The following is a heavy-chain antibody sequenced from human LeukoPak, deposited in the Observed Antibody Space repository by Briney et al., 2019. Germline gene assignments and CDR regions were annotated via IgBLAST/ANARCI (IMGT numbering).Heavy chain of an antibody. CDR3: ARVVYYGSGNTKNWFDP. D-gene: IGHD3-10*01. CDR1: GYSISSGHY. V-gene: IGHV4-38-2*02. Sequence: PSETLSLTCSVSGYSISSGHYWGWIRQPPGKGLEWIGNIYQSGSTQYNPSLKSRVTISVDTSKNQFSLKLSSVTAADTAVYYCARVVYYGSGNTKNWFDPWGQGTLVTVSS. J-gene: IGHJ5*02. CDR2: IYQSGST.